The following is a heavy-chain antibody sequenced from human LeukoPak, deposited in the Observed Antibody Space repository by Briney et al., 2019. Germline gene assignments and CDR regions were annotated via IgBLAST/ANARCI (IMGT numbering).Heavy chain of an antibody. J-gene: IGHJ4*02. CDR2: IYYTGST. V-gene: IGHV4-59*08. CDR3: ARLASGSYGPLTPFDY. Sequence: PSETLSLTCTVSGGSINSYYWTWIRQPPGKGLEWIGYIYYTGSTIYNPSLSSRVTISVDTSKNQFSLKLSSVTAADTAVYYSARLASGSYGPLTPFDYWGQGTLVTASS. D-gene: IGHD1-26*01. CDR1: GGSINSYY.